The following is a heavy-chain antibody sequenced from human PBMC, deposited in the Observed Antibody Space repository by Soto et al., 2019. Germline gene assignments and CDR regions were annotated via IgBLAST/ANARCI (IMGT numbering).Heavy chain of an antibody. J-gene: IGHJ5*02. CDR2: IYFSGST. CDR1: GGSLTNYY. CDR3: ARSSTSRFDP. D-gene: IGHD2-2*01. Sequence: SETLSLTCTVSGGSLTNYYWSWIRQPPGKGLEWIGYIYFSGSTNYNPSLKSRVTISGDTSKNQFSLKLSSVTAADTAVYYCARSSTSRFDPWGQGTLVTVS. V-gene: IGHV4-59*01.